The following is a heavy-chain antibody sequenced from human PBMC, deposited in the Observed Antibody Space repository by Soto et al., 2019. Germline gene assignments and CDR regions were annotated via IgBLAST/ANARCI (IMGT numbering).Heavy chain of an antibody. V-gene: IGHV5-10-1*01. Sequence: PGESLKICCKGSGYSFTSYWISWVRQMPGKGLEWMGRIDRSDSYTNYSPAFEGHVTISADKSISTAYLQWTSLKASDTPMYYCSIQRWLQSYSYFGMDAWGQGTTVPVSS. CDR3: SIQRWLQSYSYFGMDA. CDR1: GYSFTSYW. J-gene: IGHJ6*02. D-gene: IGHD5-18*01. CDR2: IDRSDSYT.